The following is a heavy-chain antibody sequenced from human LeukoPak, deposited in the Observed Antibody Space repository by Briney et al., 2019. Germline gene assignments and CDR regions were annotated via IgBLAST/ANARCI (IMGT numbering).Heavy chain of an antibody. CDR3: ARDSAMTPRYYYYYYMDV. Sequence: SVKVSCKASGGTFSSYAISWVRQAPGQGLEWVGGIIPIFGTANYAQKFQGRVTITTDESTSTAYMELSSLRSEDTAVYYCARDSAMTPRYYYYYYMDVWGKGTTVTVSS. D-gene: IGHD2-2*01. CDR1: GGTFSSYA. J-gene: IGHJ6*03. V-gene: IGHV1-69*05. CDR2: IIPIFGTA.